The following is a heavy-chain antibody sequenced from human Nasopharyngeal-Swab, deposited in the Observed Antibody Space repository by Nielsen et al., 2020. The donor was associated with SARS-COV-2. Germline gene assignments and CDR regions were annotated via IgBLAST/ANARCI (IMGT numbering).Heavy chain of an antibody. CDR2: IKQDGSEK. V-gene: IGHV3-7*01. Sequence: WIRQPPGKGLEWVANIKQDGSEKYYVDSVKGRFTISRDNAKNSLYLQMNSLRAEDTAVYYCASLGYCSSTSRTLRCYYYYGMDVWGQGTTVTVSS. J-gene: IGHJ6*02. CDR3: ASLGYCSSTSRTLRCYYYYGMDV. D-gene: IGHD2-2*01.